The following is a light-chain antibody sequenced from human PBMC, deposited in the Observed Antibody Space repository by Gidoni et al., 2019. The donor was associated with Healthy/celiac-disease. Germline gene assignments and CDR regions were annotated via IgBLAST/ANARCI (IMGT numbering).Light chain of an antibody. CDR3: QQYGSSPRT. CDR1: QSVSSSY. CDR2: GAS. Sequence: EIVLTQSPGTLSLSPGERATLSCRASQSVSSSYLAWDQQKPGQAPRLLIYGASSRATGLPDRFSGSGSGTDFTLTISRLEPEDFAVYYCQQYGSSPRTFXXXTKVEIK. J-gene: IGKJ1*01. V-gene: IGKV3-20*01.